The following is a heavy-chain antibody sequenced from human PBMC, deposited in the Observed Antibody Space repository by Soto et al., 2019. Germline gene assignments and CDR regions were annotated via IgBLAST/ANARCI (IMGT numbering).Heavy chain of an antibody. D-gene: IGHD2-15*01. V-gene: IGHV3-30*18. Sequence: LRLSCAASGFTFSSYGMHWVRQAPGKGLEWVAVISYDGSNKYYADSVKGRFTISRDNSKNTLYLQMNSLRAEDTAVYYCAEVVSRYYYGMDVWGQGTTVTVSS. J-gene: IGHJ6*02. CDR1: GFTFSSYG. CDR2: ISYDGSNK. CDR3: AEVVSRYYYGMDV.